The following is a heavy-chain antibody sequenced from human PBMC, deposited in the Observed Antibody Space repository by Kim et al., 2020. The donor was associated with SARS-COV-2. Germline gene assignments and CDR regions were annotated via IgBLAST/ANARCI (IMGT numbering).Heavy chain of an antibody. CDR1: GFTFSNYG. V-gene: IGHV3-30*03. CDR2: ISCDGNKK. J-gene: IGHJ5*02. CDR3: ARGGRNDYDDLYSWFDP. Sequence: GGSLRLSCAASGFTFSNYGFYWVRQAPGKGLECVALISCDGNKKDYADSVKGRFTISRDNSKNTLYLEMGSLRAEDTGVYYCARGGRNDYDDLYSWFDPWGQGTLVTVSS. D-gene: IGHD3-16*01.